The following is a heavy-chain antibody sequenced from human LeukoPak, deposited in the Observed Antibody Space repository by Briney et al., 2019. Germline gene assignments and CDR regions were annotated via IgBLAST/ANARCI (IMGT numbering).Heavy chain of an antibody. J-gene: IGHJ4*02. CDR1: GGSISSSSYY. CDR3: ASTPEYSSSWYTPY. Sequence: PSETLSLTCTVSGGSISSSSYYWGWIRQPPGKGLEWIGSIYYSGSTYYNPSLKSRVTISVDTSKNQFSLKLSSVTAADTAVYYCASTPEYSSSWYTPYWGQGTLVTVSS. D-gene: IGHD6-13*01. CDR2: IYYSGST. V-gene: IGHV4-39*01.